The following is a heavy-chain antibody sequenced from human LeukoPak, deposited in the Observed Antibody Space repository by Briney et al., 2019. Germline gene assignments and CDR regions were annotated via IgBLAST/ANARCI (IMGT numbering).Heavy chain of an antibody. D-gene: IGHD2-8*01. CDR1: GFTVSSNY. Sequence: PGGSLRLSCAASGFTVSSNYMSWVRQAPGKGLEWVSVIYSGGSTYYADSVKGRFTISRDNSKNTLYLQMNSLRAEDTAVYYCADHCTNGVCYKEFDYWGQGTLVTVSS. V-gene: IGHV3-53*01. CDR3: ADHCTNGVCYKEFDY. J-gene: IGHJ4*02. CDR2: IYSGGST.